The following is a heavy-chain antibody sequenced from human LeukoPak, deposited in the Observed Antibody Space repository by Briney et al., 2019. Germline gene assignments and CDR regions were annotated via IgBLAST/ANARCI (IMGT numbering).Heavy chain of an antibody. D-gene: IGHD3-16*01. CDR1: GGSISSYY. CDR2: IYYSGST. J-gene: IGHJ5*02. Sequence: PSETLSLTCTVSGGSISSYYWSWIRQPPGKGLEWIGYIYYSGSTNYNPSLKSRVNISVDTSKNQFSLKLSSVTAADTAVYYCARGSLGRRDNWFDPWGQGTLVTVSS. CDR3: ARGSLGRRDNWFDP. V-gene: IGHV4-59*01.